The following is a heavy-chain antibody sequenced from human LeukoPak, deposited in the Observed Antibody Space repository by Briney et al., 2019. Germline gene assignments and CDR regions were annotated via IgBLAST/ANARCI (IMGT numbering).Heavy chain of an antibody. CDR3: ARGGEYYYERNYYYYGMDV. J-gene: IGHJ6*02. CDR1: GFTVSINY. D-gene: IGHD3-22*01. CDR2: IYSGGST. V-gene: IGHV3-53*01. Sequence: GRSLRLACAASGFTVSINYMSWVRQAAGKVLEWVSVIYSGGSTYFADSLKGRLTISRDNAKNTLYLQMNSLGAEDTAVYYCARGGEYYYERNYYYYGMDVWGQGTTVTVYS.